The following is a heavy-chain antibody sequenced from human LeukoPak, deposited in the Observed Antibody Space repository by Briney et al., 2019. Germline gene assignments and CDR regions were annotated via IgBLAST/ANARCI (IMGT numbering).Heavy chain of an antibody. J-gene: IGHJ4*02. Sequence: PGGSLRLSCVVSGFTFSSYAMHWVRQAPGKGLKYVSAISSNGGSTYYANSVKGRFTISRDNSKNTLYLQMGSLRVEDMAVYYCARASSGWYGYWGQGTLVTVSS. D-gene: IGHD6-19*01. CDR3: ARASSGWYGY. V-gene: IGHV3-64*01. CDR1: GFTFSSYA. CDR2: ISSNGGST.